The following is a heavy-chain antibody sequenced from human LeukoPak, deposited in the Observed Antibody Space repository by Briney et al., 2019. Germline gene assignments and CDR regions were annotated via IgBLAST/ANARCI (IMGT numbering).Heavy chain of an antibody. J-gene: IGHJ4*02. CDR3: ARGWSSYDFWSGPPDY. V-gene: IGHV4-59*01. CDR1: GGSISSYY. Sequence: SETLSLTCTVSGGSISSYYWSWLRQPPGKGLEWIGYIYYSGSTNYNPSLKSRVTISVDTSKNQFSLKLSSVTAADTAVYYCARGWSSYDFWSGPPDYWGQGTLVTVSS. CDR2: IYYSGST. D-gene: IGHD3-3*01.